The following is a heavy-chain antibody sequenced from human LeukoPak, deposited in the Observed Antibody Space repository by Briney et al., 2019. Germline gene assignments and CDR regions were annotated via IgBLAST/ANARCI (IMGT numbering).Heavy chain of an antibody. CDR1: GGSISSYY. Sequence: SETLSLTCTVSGGSISSYYWSWIRQPPGKGLEWIGYIYYSGSTNYNPSLKSRVTISVDTSKNQFSLKLSSVTAADTAVYYCASPGPYYYDSSGRDAFDIWGQGTMVTVSS. CDR2: IYYSGST. J-gene: IGHJ3*02. D-gene: IGHD3-22*01. CDR3: ASPGPYYYDSSGRDAFDI. V-gene: IGHV4-59*12.